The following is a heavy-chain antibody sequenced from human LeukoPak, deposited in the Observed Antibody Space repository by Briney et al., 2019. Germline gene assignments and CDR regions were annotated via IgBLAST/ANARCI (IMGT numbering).Heavy chain of an antibody. CDR2: IYHSGST. CDR1: GGSISSSSYY. CDR3: ARSTVTGPFDY. D-gene: IGHD4-17*01. Sequence: SETLSLTCTVSGGSISSSSYYWGWIRQPPGKGLEWIGSIYHSGSTYYNPSLKSRVTISVDRSKNQFSLKLSSVTAADTAVYYCARSTVTGPFDYWGQGTLVTVSS. V-gene: IGHV4-39*07. J-gene: IGHJ4*02.